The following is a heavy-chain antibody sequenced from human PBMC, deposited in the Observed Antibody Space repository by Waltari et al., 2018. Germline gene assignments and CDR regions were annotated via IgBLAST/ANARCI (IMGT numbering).Heavy chain of an antibody. Sequence: EVQLVESGGGSVQPGGSLRLSCAASGFTFSIYSMLWVRQAPGKGLEWGAYINTRSTTIYYAEPVKCRLTTSRDNAKNSLYLQMNSLRAEDTAVYYCARWNIGADYWGQGTLVTVSS. V-gene: IGHV3-48*04. D-gene: IGHD2-15*01. CDR3: ARWNIGADY. CDR1: GFTFSIYS. J-gene: IGHJ4*02. CDR2: INTRSTTI.